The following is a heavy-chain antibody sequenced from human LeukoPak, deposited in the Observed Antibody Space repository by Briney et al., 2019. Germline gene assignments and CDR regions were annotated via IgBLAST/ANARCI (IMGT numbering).Heavy chain of an antibody. CDR1: GGSFSGYY. J-gene: IGHJ3*02. Sequence: SSETLSLTCAVYGGSFSGYYWSWIRQPAGKGLEWIGRIYTSGSTNYNPSLKSRVTMSVDTSKNQFSLKLSSVTAADTAVYYCARKYYYDSSGRDGFDIWGQGTMVTVSS. D-gene: IGHD3-22*01. V-gene: IGHV4-59*10. CDR3: ARKYYYDSSGRDGFDI. CDR2: IYTSGST.